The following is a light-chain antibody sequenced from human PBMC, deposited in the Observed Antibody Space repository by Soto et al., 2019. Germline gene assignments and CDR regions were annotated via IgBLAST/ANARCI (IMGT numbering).Light chain of an antibody. CDR2: SAS. J-gene: IGKJ3*01. Sequence: DIQMTQSPSSLSASVGDRVTITCRASQDISNSLAWYQQKPGKAPNLLIYSASTLQSGVPSRFSGSGSGTDFTLTISGLQSEDFATYYCQQYYSYPPSFTFGPGTKVEI. V-gene: IGKV1-16*01. CDR1: QDISNS. CDR3: QQYYSYPPSFT.